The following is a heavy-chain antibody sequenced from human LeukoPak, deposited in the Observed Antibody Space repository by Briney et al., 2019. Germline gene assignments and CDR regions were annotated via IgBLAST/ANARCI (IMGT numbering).Heavy chain of an antibody. CDR1: GGSISNYY. V-gene: IGHV4-59*12. J-gene: IGHJ4*02. CDR2: IYYTGST. Sequence: SETLSLTCAVSGGSISNYYWTWIRQPPGKGLEWIGYIYYTGSTNYNPSLKSRVTISVDTSKNQFSLKLSSVTAADTAVYYCTREPLPWGQGTLVTVSS. CDR3: TREPLP.